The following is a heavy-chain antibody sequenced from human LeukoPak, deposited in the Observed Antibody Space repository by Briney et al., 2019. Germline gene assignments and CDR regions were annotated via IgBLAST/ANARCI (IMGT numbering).Heavy chain of an antibody. V-gene: IGHV5-51*01. D-gene: IGHD1-14*01. J-gene: IGHJ5*02. CDR1: GGSFTKFW. Sequence: GESLKISCEGSGGSFTKFWIGWVRQMPGKGLEWMGIIYPGDSDTRYSPSFQGQVTISADKSISTAYLQWNSLKASDTAMYYCARLVSSTGYNWFDPWGQGTLVTVSS. CDR2: IYPGDSDT. CDR3: ARLVSSTGYNWFDP.